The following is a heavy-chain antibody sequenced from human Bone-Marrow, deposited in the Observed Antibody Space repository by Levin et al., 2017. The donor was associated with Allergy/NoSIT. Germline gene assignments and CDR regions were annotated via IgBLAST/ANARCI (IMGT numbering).Heavy chain of an antibody. D-gene: IGHD1-26*01. V-gene: IGHV3-23*01. CDR1: GFTVSSSA. CDR3: AGANLGGDLRTFFGF. CDR2: ISAGGGIP. Sequence: GGSLRLSCAASGFTVSSSAMSWVRQVPGKGLEWVSAISAGGGIPYYADSVKGRLTISRDSSKNTLYLQVNSRRAGDTAGYYCAGANLGGDLRTFFGFWGQGTVITVSS. J-gene: IGHJ4*02.